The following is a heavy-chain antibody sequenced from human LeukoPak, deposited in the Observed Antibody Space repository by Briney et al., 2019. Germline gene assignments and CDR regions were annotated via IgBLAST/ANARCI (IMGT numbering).Heavy chain of an antibody. D-gene: IGHD3-22*01. J-gene: IGHJ3*02. CDR3: ARHRLNYYDSSHDAFDI. CDR2: IYPADSDT. Sequence: GESLKISCKGSGYNFTNYWIAWVRQMPGKGPECMGLIYPADSDTRYSPSFQGQVTISADKSISTAYLQWSSLKASDTVMYYCARHRLNYYDSSHDAFDIWGQGTMVTVSS. CDR1: GYNFTNYW. V-gene: IGHV5-51*01.